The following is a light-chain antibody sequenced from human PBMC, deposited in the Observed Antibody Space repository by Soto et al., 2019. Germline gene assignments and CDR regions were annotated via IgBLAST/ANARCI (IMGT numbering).Light chain of an antibody. CDR1: SGHSSYI. J-gene: IGLJ3*02. Sequence: QLVLTQSSSASASLGSSVKLTCTLSSGHSSYIIAWHQQQPGKAPRYLMKLEGSGSYNKGSGVPDRFSGSSSGADRYLTISSLQSEDEADYYCETWDSTRVFGGGTQLTVL. V-gene: IGLV4-60*03. CDR3: ETWDSTRV. CDR2: LEGSGSY.